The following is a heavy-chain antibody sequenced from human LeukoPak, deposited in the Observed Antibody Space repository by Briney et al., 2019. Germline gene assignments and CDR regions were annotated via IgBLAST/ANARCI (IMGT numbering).Heavy chain of an antibody. V-gene: IGHV1-69*04. J-gene: IGHJ1*01. CDR1: GGTFSSYA. D-gene: IGHD2-15*01. CDR3: ARDEFGPGASGLPVEYFQH. CDR2: IIPILGIA. Sequence: SVKVSCKASGGTFSSYAISWVRQAPGQGLEWMGRIIPILGIANYAQKFQGRVTITADKSTSTAYMELSSLRSEDTAVYYCARDEFGPGASGLPVEYFQHWGQGTLVTVSS.